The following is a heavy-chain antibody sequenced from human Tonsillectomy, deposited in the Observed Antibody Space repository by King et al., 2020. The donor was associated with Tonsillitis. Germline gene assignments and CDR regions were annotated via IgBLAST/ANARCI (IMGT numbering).Heavy chain of an antibody. CDR3: ARALYLQYYFDY. J-gene: IGHJ4*02. D-gene: IGHD2-2*02. CDR1: GFPFSSYP. V-gene: IGHV3-30-3*01. CDR2: VAYDGSNK. Sequence: VQLVESGGGVVQPGRSLRLSCAASGFPFSSYPMLWVRQAPGKGREWVAVVAYDGSNKYYADSVKGRFTISRDNSKNTLYLQMNSLRAEDTAVYYCARALYLQYYFDYWGQGTLVTVSS.